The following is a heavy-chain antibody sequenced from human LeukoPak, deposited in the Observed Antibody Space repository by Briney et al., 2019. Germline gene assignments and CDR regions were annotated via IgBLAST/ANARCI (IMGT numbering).Heavy chain of an antibody. Sequence: GESLKISCKGSGYSFTSYWIDWVRQMPGKGLEWMGIIYPGDSDTRYSPSFQGQVTISADKSISTAYLKWSSLKASDTAMYYCARPTSYYYDSSGYYSLDAFDIWGQGTMVTVSS. V-gene: IGHV5-51*01. D-gene: IGHD3-22*01. J-gene: IGHJ3*02. CDR2: IYPGDSDT. CDR3: ARPTSYYYDSSGYYSLDAFDI. CDR1: GYSFTSYW.